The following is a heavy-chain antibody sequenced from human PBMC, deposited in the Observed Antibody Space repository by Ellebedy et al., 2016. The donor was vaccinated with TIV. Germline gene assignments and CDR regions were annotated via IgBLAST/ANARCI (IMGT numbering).Heavy chain of an antibody. CDR2: IYSGGNT. CDR1: GFIFSNYG. J-gene: IGHJ4*02. Sequence: PGGSLRLSCAASGFIFSNYGMHWVRQAPGKGLEWVSVIYSGGNTFYAESVKGRFTISRDSSQNTLYLQMDSLRAEDTAVYYCASSPSQGYWGQGTLVTVSS. D-gene: IGHD6-19*01. CDR3: ASSPSQGY. V-gene: IGHV3-NL1*01.